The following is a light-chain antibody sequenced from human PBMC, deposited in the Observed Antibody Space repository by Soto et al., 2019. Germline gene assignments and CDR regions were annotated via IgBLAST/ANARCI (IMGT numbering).Light chain of an antibody. Sequence: VLTQSPATLSLSPGQRATLFCRASQTVYRFLAWYHQRPGQAPRLLIYDALYRATGIPDRFSGSGSGTDFTLTISSLEPEDFGVYYCQHRGDWPLTFGQGTRLEVK. J-gene: IGKJ1*01. V-gene: IGKV3-11*01. CDR2: DAL. CDR1: QTVYRF. CDR3: QHRGDWPLT.